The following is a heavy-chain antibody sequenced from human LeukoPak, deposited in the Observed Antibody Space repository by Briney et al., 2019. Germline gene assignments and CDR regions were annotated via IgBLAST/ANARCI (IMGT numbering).Heavy chain of an antibody. Sequence: GASVKVSCKASGGTFSSYAIGWVRQAPGQGLEWMGRIIPILGIANYAQKFQGRVTITADKSTSTAYMELSSLRSEDTAVYYCARDGGYDFWSGYYFNWFDPWGQGTLVTVSS. D-gene: IGHD3-3*01. CDR3: ARDGGYDFWSGYYFNWFDP. V-gene: IGHV1-69*04. CDR2: IIPILGIA. J-gene: IGHJ5*02. CDR1: GGTFSSYA.